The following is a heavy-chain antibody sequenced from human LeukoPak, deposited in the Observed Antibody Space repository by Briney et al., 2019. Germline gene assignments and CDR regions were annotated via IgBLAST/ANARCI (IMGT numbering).Heavy chain of an antibody. CDR2: INPSGGST. CDR1: GYTFTGYY. D-gene: IGHD6-19*01. V-gene: IGHV1-46*01. Sequence: AASVKVSCKASGYTFTGYYMHWVRQAPGQGLEWMGIINPSGGSTSYAQKFQGRVTMTRDTSTSTVYMELSSLRSEDTAVYYCARDLGSGWSRDAFDIWGQGTMVTVSS. CDR3: ARDLGSGWSRDAFDI. J-gene: IGHJ3*02.